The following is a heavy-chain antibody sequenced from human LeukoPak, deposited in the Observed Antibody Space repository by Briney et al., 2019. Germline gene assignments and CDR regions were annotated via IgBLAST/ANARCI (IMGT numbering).Heavy chain of an antibody. CDR2: ISGSGGST. J-gene: IGHJ3*02. CDR1: EFTFSSYA. Sequence: PGGSLRLSCAASEFTFSSYAMSWVRQAPGKGLEWVSAISGSGGSTYYADSVKGRFTISRDNSKNTLYLQMNSLRAVDTAVYYCAKEPLGIAVADDAFDIWGQGTMVTVSS. D-gene: IGHD6-19*01. V-gene: IGHV3-23*01. CDR3: AKEPLGIAVADDAFDI.